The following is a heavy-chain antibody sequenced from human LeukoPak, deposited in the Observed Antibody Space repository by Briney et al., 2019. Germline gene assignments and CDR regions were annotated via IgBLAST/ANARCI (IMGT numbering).Heavy chain of an antibody. CDR1: GFTFADYA. J-gene: IGHJ4*02. CDR2: IRSKSNGGTT. D-gene: IGHD5-12*01. V-gene: IGHV3-49*03. CDR3: VRDYRYAGHESVY. Sequence: GGSLRLSCTTSGFTFADYAMSWFRQAPGKGLEWVGFIRSKSNGGTTHYAASVEGRFTISRDDSNSIAYLQMNSLKTEDTAVYYCVRDYRYAGHESVYWGQGTQVTVSS.